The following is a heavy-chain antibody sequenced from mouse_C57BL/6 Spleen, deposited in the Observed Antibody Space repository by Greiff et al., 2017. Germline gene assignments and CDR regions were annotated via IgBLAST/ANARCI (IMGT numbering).Heavy chain of an antibody. Sequence: EVQGVESGGGLVKPGGSLKLSCAASGFTFSSYAMSWVRQTPEKRLEWVATISDGGSYTYYPDNVKGRFTISRDNAKNNLYLQMSHLKSEDTAMYYCAREDGFFDYWGQGTTLTVSS. J-gene: IGHJ2*01. CDR3: AREDGFFDY. CDR1: GFTFSSYA. V-gene: IGHV5-4*01. D-gene: IGHD2-3*01. CDR2: ISDGGSYT.